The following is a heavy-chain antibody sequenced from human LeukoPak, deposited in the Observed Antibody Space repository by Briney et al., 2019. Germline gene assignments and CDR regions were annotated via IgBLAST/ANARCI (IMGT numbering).Heavy chain of an antibody. V-gene: IGHV3-9*01. Sequence: GRSLRLSCAASGFTFDDYAMHWVRQALGKGLEWVSGISWNSGSIGYADSVKGRFTISRDNAKNSLYLQMNSLRAEDTALYYCAIPDLTMTGWGQGTLVTVSS. CDR3: AIPDLTMTG. J-gene: IGHJ4*02. D-gene: IGHD2-2*01. CDR2: ISWNSGSI. CDR1: GFTFDDYA.